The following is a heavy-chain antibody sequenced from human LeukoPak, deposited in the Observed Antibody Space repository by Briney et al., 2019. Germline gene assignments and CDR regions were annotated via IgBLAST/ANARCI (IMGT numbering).Heavy chain of an antibody. CDR2: IFHDGST. CDR1: SGSIFSSNW. Sequence: SETLSLTCAVSSGSIFSSNWWSWVRQPPGKGPEWIGQIFHDGSTSYSPSLKSRVTISVDKSKNQFSLRLTSVTAADTAVYYCARSPTKRVPEDYWGQGTLVTVSS. CDR3: ARSPTKRVPEDY. D-gene: IGHD2-2*01. V-gene: IGHV4-4*02. J-gene: IGHJ4*02.